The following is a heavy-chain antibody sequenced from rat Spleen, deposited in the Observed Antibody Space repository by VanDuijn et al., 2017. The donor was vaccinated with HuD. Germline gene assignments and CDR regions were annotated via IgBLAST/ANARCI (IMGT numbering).Heavy chain of an antibody. V-gene: IGHV4-2*01. Sequence: EVQLVESGGGLVQPGRSLKLSCAASGFKFSDHWMGWVRQASGKGLEWIGEINKDSSRINYAPSLRDKFTISRDNAQNTLYLQMSKLGSEDTAIYYCAREELGVRDWGQGVMVTVSS. D-gene: IGHD5-1*01. J-gene: IGHJ2*01. CDR1: GFKFSDHW. CDR2: INKDSSRI. CDR3: AREELGVRD.